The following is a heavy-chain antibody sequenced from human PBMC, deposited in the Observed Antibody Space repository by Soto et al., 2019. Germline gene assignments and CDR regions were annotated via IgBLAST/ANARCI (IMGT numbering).Heavy chain of an antibody. D-gene: IGHD4-17*01. Sequence: SETLSLTCTVSGGSISSYYWSWIRQPAGKGLEWIGRIYTSGSTNYNPSLKSRVTMSVDTSKNQFSLKLSSVTAADTAVYYCARWGDYGGNSKYYFDYWGQGTLVTVSS. V-gene: IGHV4-4*07. CDR1: GGSISSYY. J-gene: IGHJ4*02. CDR3: ARWGDYGGNSKYYFDY. CDR2: IYTSGST.